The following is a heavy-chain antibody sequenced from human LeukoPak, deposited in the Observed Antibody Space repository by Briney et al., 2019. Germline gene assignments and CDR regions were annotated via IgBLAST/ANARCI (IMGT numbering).Heavy chain of an antibody. CDR3: ARNSDYYGGYFDY. J-gene: IGHJ4*02. Sequence: PSETLSLTCSVSDGSISSYYWSWIRQPPGKGLEWIGYIYYSGSTNYNPSLKSRVTISVDTSKNQFSLKLSSVTAADTAVYYCARNSDYYGGYFDYWGQGTLVTVSS. CDR2: IYYSGST. CDR1: DGSISSYY. V-gene: IGHV4-59*01. D-gene: IGHD3-22*01.